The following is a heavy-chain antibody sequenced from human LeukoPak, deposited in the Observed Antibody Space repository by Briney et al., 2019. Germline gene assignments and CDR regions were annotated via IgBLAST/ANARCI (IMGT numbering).Heavy chain of an antibody. J-gene: IGHJ6*02. V-gene: IGHV4-61*01. D-gene: IGHD4-17*01. CDR1: GGSVSSGSYY. Sequence: SETLSLTCTVSGGSVSSGSYYWSWIRQPPGKGLEWIGYIYYSGSTNYNPSLKSRVTISVDTSKNQFSLKLSSVTAADTAVYYCARDRTTVTTYYYYGMDVWGQGTTVTVSS. CDR3: ARDRTTVTTYYYYGMDV. CDR2: IYYSGST.